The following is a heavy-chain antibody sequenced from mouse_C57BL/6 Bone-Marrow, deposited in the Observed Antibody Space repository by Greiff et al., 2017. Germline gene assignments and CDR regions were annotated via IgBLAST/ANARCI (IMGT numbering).Heavy chain of an antibody. CDR1: GYTFTSYW. V-gene: IGHV1-5*01. Sequence: EVQRVESGTVLARPGASVKMSCKTSGYTFTSYWMHWVKQRPGQGLEWIGAIYPGNSDTSYNQKFKGKAKLTAVTSASTAYMELSSLTNEDSAVYYCTPYGNYETWFAYWGQGTLVTVSA. J-gene: IGHJ3*01. D-gene: IGHD2-1*01. CDR3: TPYGNYETWFAY. CDR2: IYPGNSDT.